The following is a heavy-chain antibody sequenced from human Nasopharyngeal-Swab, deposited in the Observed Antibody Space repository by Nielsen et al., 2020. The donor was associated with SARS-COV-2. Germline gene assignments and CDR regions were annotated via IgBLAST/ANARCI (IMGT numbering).Heavy chain of an antibody. CDR2: IYYSGST. D-gene: IGHD6-19*01. Sequence: SETLSLTCTVSGGSISSGGYYWSWIRQHPGKGLEWIGSIYYSGSTYYNPSLKSRVTISVDTSKNQFSLKLSSVTAADTAVYYCASLEGITVAGTLIDYWGQGTLVTVSS. CDR3: ASLEGITVAGTLIDY. J-gene: IGHJ4*02. V-gene: IGHV4-39*01. CDR1: GGSISSGGYY.